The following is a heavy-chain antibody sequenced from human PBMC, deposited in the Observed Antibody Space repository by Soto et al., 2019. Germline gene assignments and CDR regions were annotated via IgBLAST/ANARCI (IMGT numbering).Heavy chain of an antibody. V-gene: IGHV6-1*01. CDR3: ARDYYDILTGFTYYFDY. D-gene: IGHD3-9*01. CDR1: GDSVSSNSAA. Sequence: LSLTCAISGDSVSSNSAAWNWIRQSPSRGLEWLGRTYYRSKWYNDYAVSVKSRITINPDTSKNQFSLQLNSMTPEDTAVYYCARDYYDILTGFTYYFDYWGQGTLVTVSS. J-gene: IGHJ4*02. CDR2: TYYRSKWYN.